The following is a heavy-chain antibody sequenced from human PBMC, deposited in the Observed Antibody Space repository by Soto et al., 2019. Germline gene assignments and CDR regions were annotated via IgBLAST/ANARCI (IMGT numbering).Heavy chain of an antibody. CDR2: IIPILGIA. CDR1: GGTFSSYT. D-gene: IGHD3-22*01. Sequence: QVQLVQSGAAVKKPGSSVKVSCKASGGTFSSYTISWVRQAPGQGLEWMGRIIPILGIANYAQKFQGRVTITADKSTSTAYMELSSLRSEDTVVYYCARVTYYYDSSGYPFDYWGQGTLVTVSS. V-gene: IGHV1-69*02. CDR3: ARVTYYYDSSGYPFDY. J-gene: IGHJ4*02.